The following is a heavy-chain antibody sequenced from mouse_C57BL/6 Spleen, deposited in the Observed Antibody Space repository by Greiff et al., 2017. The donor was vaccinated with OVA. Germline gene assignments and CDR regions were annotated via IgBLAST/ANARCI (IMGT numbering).Heavy chain of an antibody. CDR1: GFTFSSYA. D-gene: IGHD1-1*01. V-gene: IGHV5-4*03. CDR2: ISDGGSYT. Sequence: DVMLVESGGGLVKPGGSLKLSCAASGFTFSSYAMSWVRQTPEKRLEWVATISDGGSYTYYPDNVKGRFTISRDNAKNNLYLQMSHLKSEDTAMYYCARGAYYGSSPAWFAYWGQGTLVTVSA. J-gene: IGHJ3*01. CDR3: ARGAYYGSSPAWFAY.